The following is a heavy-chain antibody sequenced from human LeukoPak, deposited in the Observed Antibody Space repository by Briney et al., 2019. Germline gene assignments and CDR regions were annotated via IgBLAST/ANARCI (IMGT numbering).Heavy chain of an antibody. D-gene: IGHD3-10*01. J-gene: IGHJ4*02. CDR1: GGSFSGYY. Sequence: SETLSLTCAVYGGSFSGYYWSWIRQPPGKGLEWIGEINHSGSTNNNPSLKSRVTISVDTSKNQFSLKLSSVTAADTAVYYCARDHDGPDYYGSGSYFDYWGQGTLVTVSS. CDR2: INHSGST. CDR3: ARDHDGPDYYGSGSYFDY. V-gene: IGHV4-34*01.